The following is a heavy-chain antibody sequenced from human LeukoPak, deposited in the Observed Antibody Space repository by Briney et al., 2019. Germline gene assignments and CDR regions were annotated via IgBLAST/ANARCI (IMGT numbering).Heavy chain of an antibody. CDR1: GYTFTSYD. CDR2: MNPNSGNT. D-gene: IGHD1-26*01. V-gene: IGHV1-8*03. CDR3: ARGRHIVGATSPYFDY. J-gene: IGHJ4*02. Sequence: ASVKVSCKASGYTFTSYDINWVRQATGQGLEWMGWMNPNSGNTGYAQKFQGRVTITRNTSISTAYMELSSLRSEDTAVYYCARGRHIVGATSPYFDYWGQGTLVTVSS.